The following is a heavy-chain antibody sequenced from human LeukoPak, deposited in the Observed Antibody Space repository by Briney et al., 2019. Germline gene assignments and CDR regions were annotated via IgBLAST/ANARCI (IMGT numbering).Heavy chain of an antibody. CDR1: GYTFTGYY. V-gene: IGHV1-2*04. J-gene: IGHJ6*02. D-gene: IGHD2-2*01. CDR2: INPNSGGT. CDR3: ARGGTRTVPAAIYYYGMDV. Sequence: ASVPVPCQASGYTFTGYYMHWVRQAPGQGLEWMGWINPNSGGTNYAQKFQGWVTMTRDTSISTAYMELSRLRSDDTAVYYCARGGTRTVPAAIYYYGMDVWGQGTTVTVSS.